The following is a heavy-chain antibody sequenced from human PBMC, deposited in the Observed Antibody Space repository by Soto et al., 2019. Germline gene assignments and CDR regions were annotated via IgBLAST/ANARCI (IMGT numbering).Heavy chain of an antibody. CDR1: RGTFSNYA. Sequence: QVHLVQSGAEVKKPGSSVTVSCKASRGTFSNYAINWVRQAPGQGLEWMGGIIPIFGTAYYAQKFQGRVTITADESTSTVYMELSTLRSQDTAVFYCARVPTGEGYVPEAFDIWGQGTMVTVSS. V-gene: IGHV1-69*12. CDR2: IIPIFGTA. D-gene: IGHD3-10*01. CDR3: ARVPTGEGYVPEAFDI. J-gene: IGHJ3*02.